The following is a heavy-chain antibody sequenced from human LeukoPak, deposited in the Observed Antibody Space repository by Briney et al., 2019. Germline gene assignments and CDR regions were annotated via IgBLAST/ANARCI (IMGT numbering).Heavy chain of an antibody. CDR3: ARDHITIFGVVYYFDY. CDR2: IIPIFGTA. V-gene: IGHV1-69*13. CDR1: GGTFSIYA. Sequence: SVKVSCKASGGTFSIYAISWVRQAPGQGLEWMGGIIPIFGTANYAQKFQGRVTITADESTSTAYMELSSLRSEDTAVYYCARDHITIFGVVYYFDYWGQGTLVTVSS. J-gene: IGHJ4*02. D-gene: IGHD3-3*01.